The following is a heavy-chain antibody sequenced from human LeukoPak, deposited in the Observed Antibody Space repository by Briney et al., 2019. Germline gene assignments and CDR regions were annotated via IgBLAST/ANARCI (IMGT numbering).Heavy chain of an antibody. Sequence: GASVKVSCKASGYTFTSYYMHWVRQAPGQGLEWMGIINPSGGSTSYAQKFQGRVTMTRGTSTSTVYMELSSLRSEDTAVYYCARDREEQQLMNWFDPWGQGTLVTVSS. V-gene: IGHV1-46*01. D-gene: IGHD6-13*01. J-gene: IGHJ5*02. CDR1: GYTFTSYY. CDR3: ARDREEQQLMNWFDP. CDR2: INPSGGST.